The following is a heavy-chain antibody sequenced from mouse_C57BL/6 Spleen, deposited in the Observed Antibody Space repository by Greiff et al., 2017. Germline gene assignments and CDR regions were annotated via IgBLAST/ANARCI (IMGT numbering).Heavy chain of an antibody. CDR1: GYTFTDYE. CDR3: TRYNYSNYGADY. Sequence: QVQLKQSGAELVRPGASVTLSCKASGYTFTDYEMHWVKQTPVHGLEWIGAIDPETGGTAYNQKFKGKAILTADKSSSTAYMELRSLTSEDSAVYYCTRYNYSNYGADYWGQGTTLTVSS. CDR2: IDPETGGT. V-gene: IGHV1-15*01. J-gene: IGHJ2*01. D-gene: IGHD2-5*01.